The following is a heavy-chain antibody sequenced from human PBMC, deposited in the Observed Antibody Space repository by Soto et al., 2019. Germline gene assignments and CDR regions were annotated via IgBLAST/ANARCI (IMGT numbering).Heavy chain of an antibody. CDR2: VSNDGSNK. J-gene: IGHJ5*02. D-gene: IGHD3-22*01. CDR1: GFIFRSYA. CDR3: ARDQRGLYDSGGYYTWFDP. V-gene: IGHV3-30-3*01. Sequence: GGSLRLSCTASGFIFRSYAMHWVRQAPGKGLEWVAVVSNDGSNKYHAESVKGRFTIPRDNSKNSLFLQMNSLTREDTAVYYCARDQRGLYDSGGYYTWFDPWGLGTLVTVSS.